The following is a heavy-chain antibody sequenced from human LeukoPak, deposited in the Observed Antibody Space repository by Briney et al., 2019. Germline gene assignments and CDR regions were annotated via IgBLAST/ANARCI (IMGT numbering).Heavy chain of an antibody. V-gene: IGHV1-18*01. CDR3: ARGSSPYNWYFDL. D-gene: IGHD4-11*01. J-gene: IGHJ2*01. Sequence: ASVKVSCKASGYTLTNYALSWVRQAPGQGFEWMGWISAYTGNTDYAQKFQDRVTMTTDTSTSTAYLELRSLTSDDTAVYYCARGSSPYNWYFDLWGRGTLVTVSS. CDR1: GYTLTNYA. CDR2: ISAYTGNT.